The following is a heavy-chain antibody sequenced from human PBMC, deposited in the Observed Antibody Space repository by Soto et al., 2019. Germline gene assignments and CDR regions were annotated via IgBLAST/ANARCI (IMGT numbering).Heavy chain of an antibody. CDR2: FCNSITTS. CDR1: DDSISRSSFC. J-gene: IGHJ4*02. Sequence: SETLSLACSVADDSISRSSFCWGWLRQPPGKGLEWIGNFCNSITTSYYNPSLQGRVTFSVDTSKRQFSLRLASATAADTAVYYCVRLDNTGRYQSFDYWSPGTLVTVSS. D-gene: IGHD1-26*01. V-gene: IGHV4-39*01. CDR3: VRLDNTGRYQSFDY.